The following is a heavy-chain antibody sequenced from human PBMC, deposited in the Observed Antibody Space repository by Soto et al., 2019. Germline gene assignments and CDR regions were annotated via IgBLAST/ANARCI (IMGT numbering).Heavy chain of an antibody. CDR1: GFTFSGYP. V-gene: IGHV3-30-3*01. Sequence: PGGSLRLSCAASGFTFSGYPIHWVRQAPGKGLEWVAVISYDGSNKYYADSVKGRFTISRDNSKNTLYLQTNSLRAGDTAVYYCARGRQLVYYFDYWGQGTLVTVSS. D-gene: IGHD6-13*01. CDR2: ISYDGSNK. J-gene: IGHJ4*02. CDR3: ARGRQLVYYFDY.